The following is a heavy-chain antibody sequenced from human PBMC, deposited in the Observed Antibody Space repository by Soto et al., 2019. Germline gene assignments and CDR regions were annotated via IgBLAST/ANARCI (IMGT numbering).Heavy chain of an antibody. V-gene: IGHV3-20*04. J-gene: IGHJ4*02. CDR3: AREGGPSSSWYGGSDY. CDR2: INWNGGST. CDR1: GFTFDDYG. Sequence: GGSLRLSCAASGFTFDDYGMSWVRQAPGKGLEWVSGINWNGGSTGYADSVKGRFTISRDNAKNPLYLQMNSLRAEDTALYYCAREGGPSSSWYGGSDYWGQGTLVTVSS. D-gene: IGHD6-13*01.